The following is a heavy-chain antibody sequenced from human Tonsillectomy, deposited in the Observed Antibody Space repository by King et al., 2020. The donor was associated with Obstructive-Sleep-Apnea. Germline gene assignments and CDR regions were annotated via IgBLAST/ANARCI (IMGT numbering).Heavy chain of an antibody. V-gene: IGHV4-59*01. CDR1: VYSISTYY. CDR3: ARDLGYSYGIDY. Sequence: VQLQESGPGLVKPSETLSLTCTVSVYSISTYYWSWIRQPPGKGLEWIVYIYYIGSTSYNTSLKSRVTISVDTSKNQFSLKLRSVTAADTAVYYCARDLGYSYGIDYWGQGTLVTVSS. J-gene: IGHJ4*02. CDR2: IYYIGST. D-gene: IGHD5-18*01.